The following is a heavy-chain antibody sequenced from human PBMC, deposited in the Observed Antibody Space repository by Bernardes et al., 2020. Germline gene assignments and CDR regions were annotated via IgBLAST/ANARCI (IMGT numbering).Heavy chain of an antibody. CDR1: GFTFSDHH. J-gene: IGHJ4*02. Sequence: GGSLRLSCAASGFTFSDHHIDWARQAPGKGLEWVGRSRKKGNRYTTEYAASVKGRFTISRDDSKNSLYLQMNSLKTEDTAVYFCARVSNSYDYLDHWGQGTLVTVSS. CDR3: ARVSNSYDYLDH. V-gene: IGHV3-72*01. CDR2: SRKKGNRYTT. D-gene: IGHD3-22*01.